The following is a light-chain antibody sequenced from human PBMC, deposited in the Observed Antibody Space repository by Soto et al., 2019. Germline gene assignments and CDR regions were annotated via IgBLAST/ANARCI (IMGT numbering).Light chain of an antibody. Sequence: QYVLTQPPSVSGAPGQRVTISCTGSSSNIGAGYDVHWYQQLPGTAPKLLIYANSNRPSGVPGRFSGSKSGTSASLAITGLQAEDEADYYCRSYDSSLSGYVLGPGTKLTVL. V-gene: IGLV1-40*01. CDR1: SSNIGAGYD. CDR2: ANS. J-gene: IGLJ1*01. CDR3: RSYDSSLSGYV.